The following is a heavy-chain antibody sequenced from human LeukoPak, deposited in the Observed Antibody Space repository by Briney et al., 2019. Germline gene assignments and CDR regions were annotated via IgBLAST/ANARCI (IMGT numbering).Heavy chain of an antibody. CDR1: GYSFTTFW. CDR3: ARQQGSSDQRTPSFRAPDF. CDR2: IYPGDSDT. D-gene: IGHD2-15*01. J-gene: IGHJ4*02. V-gene: IGHV5-51*01. Sequence: HGESLKISCMGSGYSFTTFWIGWVRQMPGKGLEWMGVIYPGDSDTRYSPSFQGQVTISADKSIYTAYLQWSSLKASDTAMYYCARQQGSSDQRTPSFRAPDFWGQGTLVTVSS.